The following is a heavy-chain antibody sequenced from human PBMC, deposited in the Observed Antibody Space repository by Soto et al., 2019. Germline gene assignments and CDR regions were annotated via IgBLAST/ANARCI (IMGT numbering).Heavy chain of an antibody. J-gene: IGHJ6*02. CDR3: ARDAEGMDV. Sequence: RLSCAASGFTFDDYAMHWVRQVPGKGLEWVSGISWKSGNIGYADSVKGRFTISRDNSKNIVYLEVNSLRVEDTGVYYCARDAEGMDVWGQGTTVTVSS. CDR2: ISWKSGNI. CDR1: GFTFDDYA. V-gene: IGHV3-9*01.